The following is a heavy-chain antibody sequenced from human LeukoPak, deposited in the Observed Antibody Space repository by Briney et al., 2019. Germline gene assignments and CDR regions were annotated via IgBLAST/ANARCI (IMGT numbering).Heavy chain of an antibody. V-gene: IGHV3-73*01. Sequence: GGSLRLSCAASGLTFSGSAMHWVRQASGKGLEWVGRIRSKANSYATAYAASVKGRFTISRDDSKNTAYLQMNSLKTEDTAVYYCTRHSLCYDSSGYYGFCDYWGQGTLVTVSS. CDR1: GLTFSGSA. J-gene: IGHJ4*02. CDR3: TRHSLCYDSSGYYGFCDY. CDR2: IRSKANSYAT. D-gene: IGHD3-22*01.